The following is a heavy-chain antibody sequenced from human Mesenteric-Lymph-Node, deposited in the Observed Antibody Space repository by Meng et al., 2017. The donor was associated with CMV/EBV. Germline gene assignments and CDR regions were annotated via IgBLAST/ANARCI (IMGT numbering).Heavy chain of an antibody. V-gene: IGHV4-34*01. CDR3: ARAGYDLVVPAAILDY. J-gene: IGHJ4*02. CDR1: GGSFSGYY. CDR2: IYYSGSI. D-gene: IGHD2-2*02. Sequence: GSLRLSCAVYGGSFSGYYWSWIRQPPGKGLEWIGYIYYSGSINYNPSLKSRVTISVDTSKNQYSLKVTSVTAADTAVYYCARAGYDLVVPAAILDYWGQGTLVTVSS.